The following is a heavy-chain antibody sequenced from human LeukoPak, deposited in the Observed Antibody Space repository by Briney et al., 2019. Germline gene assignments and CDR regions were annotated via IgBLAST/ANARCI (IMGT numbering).Heavy chain of an antibody. D-gene: IGHD1-1*01. Sequence: ASVKVSCKASGGTFSSYAISWVRQAPGQGLEWMGGIIPIFGTANYAQKFQGRVTITADEPTSTAYMELSSLRSEDTAVYYCAREEDGTAGPLDYWGQGTLVTVSS. V-gene: IGHV1-69*13. CDR1: GGTFSSYA. CDR3: AREEDGTAGPLDY. J-gene: IGHJ4*02. CDR2: IIPIFGTA.